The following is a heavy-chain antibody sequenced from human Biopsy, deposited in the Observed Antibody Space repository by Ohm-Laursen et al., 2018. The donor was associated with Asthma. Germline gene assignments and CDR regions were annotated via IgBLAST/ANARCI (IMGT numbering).Heavy chain of an antibody. CDR1: GDSFSNYA. Sequence: SVKVSCKASGDSFSNYAISWVRQAPGQGLEWMGGLIPVLGTPDHAQMFEGRVTITADESTSTAYMELSSLSSEDTAVYYCARGYSGSDRIEYYYAGLEVWGQGTTVTVSS. CDR3: ARGYSGSDRIEYYYAGLEV. CDR2: LIPVLGTP. V-gene: IGHV1-69*13. J-gene: IGHJ6*02. D-gene: IGHD5-12*01.